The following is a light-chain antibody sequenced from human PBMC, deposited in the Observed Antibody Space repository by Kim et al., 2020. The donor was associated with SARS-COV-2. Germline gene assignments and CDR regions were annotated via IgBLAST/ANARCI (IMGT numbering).Light chain of an antibody. CDR2: DVS. CDR3: QQYSGSPRT. V-gene: IGKV3-20*01. J-gene: IGKJ1*01. Sequence: EIVLTQSPGTLSLSPGERATLSCRASQSIYSNSLAWYQQKPGQAPRLLMYDVSNRATGIPDRFSGSGSGTDFTLTISRLEPEDFAVYHCQQYSGSPRTFGQGTKV. CDR1: QSIYSNS.